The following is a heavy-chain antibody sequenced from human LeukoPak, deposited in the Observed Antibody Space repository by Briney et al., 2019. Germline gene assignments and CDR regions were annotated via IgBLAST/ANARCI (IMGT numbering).Heavy chain of an antibody. CDR3: AREVPTYCGGDCYLNHDAFDI. D-gene: IGHD2-21*01. Sequence: ASVKVSCKASGYTFTDYYMHWVRQAPGQGLEWMGWINPNSGGTNYAQKFQGRVTMTRDTSISTAYMELSRLRSDDTAVYYCAREVPTYCGGDCYLNHDAFDIWGQGTMVTVSS. V-gene: IGHV1-2*02. J-gene: IGHJ3*02. CDR1: GYTFTDYY. CDR2: INPNSGGT.